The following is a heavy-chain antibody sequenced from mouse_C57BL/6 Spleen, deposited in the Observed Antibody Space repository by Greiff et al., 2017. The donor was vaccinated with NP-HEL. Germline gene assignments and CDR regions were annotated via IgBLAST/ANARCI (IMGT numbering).Heavy chain of an antibody. D-gene: IGHD1-1*01. V-gene: IGHV1-78*01. CDR1: GYTFTDHT. J-gene: IGHJ2*01. Sequence: VKLQQSDAELVKPGASVKISCKVSGYTFTDHTVHWMKQSPEQGLEWIGYIYPRDGGTKYNDKFKGKSTLTTDKASSTAYMQVNSLTSEDSAVYFCARYGPYYFDYWGQGTTLTVSS. CDR3: ARYGPYYFDY. CDR2: IYPRDGGT.